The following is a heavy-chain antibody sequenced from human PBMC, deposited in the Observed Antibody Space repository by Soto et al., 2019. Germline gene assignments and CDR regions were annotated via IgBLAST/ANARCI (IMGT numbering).Heavy chain of an antibody. Sequence: SVKVSCKASGFTFTSSAVQWVRQARGQRLEWIGWIVVGSGNTNYAQKFQERVTITRDMSTSTAYMELSSLRSEDTAVYYCAAGAKGYYDSSGYATYYYYGMDVWGQGTTVTVSS. CDR2: IVVGSGNT. V-gene: IGHV1-58*01. CDR1: GFTFTSSA. J-gene: IGHJ6*02. D-gene: IGHD3-22*01. CDR3: AAGAKGYYDSSGYATYYYYGMDV.